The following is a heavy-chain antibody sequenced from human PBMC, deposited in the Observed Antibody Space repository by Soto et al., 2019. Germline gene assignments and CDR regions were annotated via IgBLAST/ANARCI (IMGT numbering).Heavy chain of an antibody. J-gene: IGHJ4*02. V-gene: IGHV4-39*01. Sequence: QLQLQESGPGLVKPSETLSLTCSVSGDSINSDNYYWGWIRQPPGKGLEWIGSIYYRGHTYYNPYLKTPVTISLDKSKSQFSLKLNSVTAADSTVYFCARLEGLATISYYFDYWGQGTLVTVAS. D-gene: IGHD3-3*01. CDR2: IYYRGHT. CDR1: GDSINSDNYY. CDR3: ARLEGLATISYYFDY.